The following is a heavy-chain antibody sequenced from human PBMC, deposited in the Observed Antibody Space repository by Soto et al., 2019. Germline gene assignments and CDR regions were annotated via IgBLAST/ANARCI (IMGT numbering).Heavy chain of an antibody. J-gene: IGHJ4*02. CDR3: GKDIRSGSIDY. D-gene: IGHD1-1*01. CDR2: IWSHGTDQ. CDR1: GYIITNHG. Sequence: PGGSLRLSCAASGYIITNHGMHWVRQAPGKGLEWVALIWSHGTDQYYADSVKGRFTVSRDTSTNTVFLQMNSLRADDTARYYCGKDIRSGSIDYWGQGTLVTVSS. V-gene: IGHV3-33*02.